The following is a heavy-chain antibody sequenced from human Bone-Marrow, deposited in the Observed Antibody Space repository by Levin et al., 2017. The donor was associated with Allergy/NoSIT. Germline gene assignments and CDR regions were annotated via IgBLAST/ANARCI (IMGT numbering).Heavy chain of an antibody. CDR2: IIPIFGTA. CDR3: ASATMVQGVTIYFDY. D-gene: IGHD3-10*01. CDR1: GGTFSSYA. V-gene: IGHV1-69*06. Sequence: EASVKVSCKASGGTFSSYAISWVRQAPGQGLEWMGGIIPIFGTANYAQKFQGRVTITADKSTSTAYMELSSLRSEDTAVYYCASATMVQGVTIYFDYWGQGTLVTVSS. J-gene: IGHJ4*02.